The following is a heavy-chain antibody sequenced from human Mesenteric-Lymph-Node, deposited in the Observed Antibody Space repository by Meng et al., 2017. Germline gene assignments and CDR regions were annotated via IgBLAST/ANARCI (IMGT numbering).Heavy chain of an antibody. CDR1: GYTFTGYY. Sequence: ASVKVSCKASGYTFTGYYMHWLRQAPGQGLEWMGRINPNSGGTNYAQKFQGRVTMTRDTSISTAYMELSRLRSDDTAVYYCARAGLRLGELSLTNEFDYWGQGTLVTVSS. D-gene: IGHD3-16*02. CDR3: ARAGLRLGELSLTNEFDY. V-gene: IGHV1-2*06. J-gene: IGHJ4*02. CDR2: INPNSGGT.